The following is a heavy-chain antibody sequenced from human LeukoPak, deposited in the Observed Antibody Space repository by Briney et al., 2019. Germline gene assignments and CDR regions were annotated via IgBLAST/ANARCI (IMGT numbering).Heavy chain of an antibody. D-gene: IGHD3-9*01. J-gene: IGHJ4*02. CDR3: ATHVFSEVRYFDWSTNE. CDR2: IKLDGSEK. V-gene: IGHV3-7*01. Sequence: GGSLRLSCAASGLTFSSHWMSWVRQAPGKGLEWVANIKLDGSEKYYVDSVKGRFTISRDNAKKSLYLQMNSLRAEDTAVYYCATHVFSEVRYFDWSTNEWGQGTLVTVSS. CDR1: GLTFSSHW.